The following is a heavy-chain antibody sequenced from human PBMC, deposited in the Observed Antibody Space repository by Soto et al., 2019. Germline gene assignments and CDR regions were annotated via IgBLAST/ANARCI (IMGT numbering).Heavy chain of an antibody. CDR3: ARETYYDFWSGPYYGMDV. J-gene: IGHJ6*02. CDR2: ISYDGSNK. D-gene: IGHD3-3*01. Sequence: QVQLVESGGGVVQPGRSLRLSCAASGFTFSSYAMHWVRQAPGKGLEWVAVISYDGSNKYYADSVKDRFTISRDNSKNTLYLQMNSLRAEDTAVYYWARETYYDFWSGPYYGMDVWGQGTTVTVSS. V-gene: IGHV3-30-3*01. CDR1: GFTFSSYA.